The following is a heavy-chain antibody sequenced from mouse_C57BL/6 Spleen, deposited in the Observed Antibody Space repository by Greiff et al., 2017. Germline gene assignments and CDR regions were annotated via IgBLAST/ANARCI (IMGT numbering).Heavy chain of an antibody. CDR3: AREGLSNPFDY. J-gene: IGHJ2*01. Sequence: VKLVESGAELVKPGASVKISCKASGYAFSSYWMNWVKQRPGKGLEWIGQIYPGDGDTNYNGKFKGKATLTADKSSSTAYMQLSSLTSEDSAVYFCAREGLSNPFDYWGQGTTLTVSS. CDR2: IYPGDGDT. D-gene: IGHD2-5*01. CDR1: GYAFSSYW. V-gene: IGHV1-80*01.